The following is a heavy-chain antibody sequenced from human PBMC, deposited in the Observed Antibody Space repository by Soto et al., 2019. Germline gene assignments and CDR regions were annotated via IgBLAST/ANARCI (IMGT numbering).Heavy chain of an antibody. Sequence: EVQLMESGGGLVQPGGSLRLSCVASRFTFIDYAMSWVRQAPGKGLEWVSGITGDAVSTVYGDSVKGRFTISRDNSKNVLYVQMNRLRAEDTAVYFCAKGARDCGGDCYSSYFDSWGQGARVTVSP. V-gene: IGHV3-23*01. CDR2: ITGDAVST. J-gene: IGHJ4*02. CDR1: RFTFIDYA. CDR3: AKGARDCGGDCYSSYFDS. D-gene: IGHD2-21*02.